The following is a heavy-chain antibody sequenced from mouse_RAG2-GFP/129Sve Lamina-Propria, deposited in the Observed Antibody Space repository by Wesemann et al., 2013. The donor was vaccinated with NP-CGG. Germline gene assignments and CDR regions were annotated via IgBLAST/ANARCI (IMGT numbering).Heavy chain of an antibody. CDR2: IYPGSGNT. V-gene: IGHV1-66*01. CDR3: ARGRDYDGVDY. J-gene: IGHJ2*01. CDR1: GYSFTSYY. D-gene: IGHD2-4*01. Sequence: QVQLQQSGPELVKPGASVKISCKASGYSFTSYYIHWVKQRPGQGLEWIGWIYPGSGNTKYNEKFKGKATLTADTSSSTAYMQLSSLTSEDSAVYYCARGRDYDGVDYWGQGTTLTVSS.